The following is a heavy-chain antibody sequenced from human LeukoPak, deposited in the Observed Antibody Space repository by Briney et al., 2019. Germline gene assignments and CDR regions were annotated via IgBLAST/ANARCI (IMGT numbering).Heavy chain of an antibody. Sequence: SETLSLTCTVSGGSISISNYYWGWIRQPPGKGLEWIGSFYYSGSTYYNPSLKSRVTISVDTSKSQFSLKLSSVTAADTAVYYRARKQWVIYYFDSWGQGTLATVSS. CDR3: ARKQWVIYYFDS. J-gene: IGHJ4*02. CDR2: FYYSGST. D-gene: IGHD6-19*01. CDR1: GGSISISNYY. V-gene: IGHV4-39*01.